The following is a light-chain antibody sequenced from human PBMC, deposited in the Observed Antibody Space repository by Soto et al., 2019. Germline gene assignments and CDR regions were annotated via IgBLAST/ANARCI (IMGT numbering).Light chain of an antibody. J-gene: IGLJ2*01. CDR2: ENN. Sequence: QSVLTQPPSMSAAPGQTVTISCSGSSSNIGNNYVSWYQQLPGTAPKLLIYENNKRPSGIPDRFSGSKSGTSATLGITGLQTGDEADYYCGTWDSSLSAGVFGGGTKLTVL. V-gene: IGLV1-51*02. CDR3: GTWDSSLSAGV. CDR1: SSNIGNNY.